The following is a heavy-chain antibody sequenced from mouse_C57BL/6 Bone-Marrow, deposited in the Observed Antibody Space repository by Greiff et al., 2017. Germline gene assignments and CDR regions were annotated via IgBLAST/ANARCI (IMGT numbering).Heavy chain of an antibody. Sequence: QVQLQQSGAELARPGASVTLSCKASGYTFTSYGISWVKQRTGQGLEWIGEIYPRGGNTYYNEKFKGKVTLTADKTSSTAYMELCRLTSEVSAVYFCTREGALYSNYLARFANWGQGTLVSVSA. V-gene: IGHV1-81*01. CDR3: TREGALYSNYLARFAN. J-gene: IGHJ3*01. CDR1: GYTFTSYG. CDR2: IYPRGGNT. D-gene: IGHD2-5*01.